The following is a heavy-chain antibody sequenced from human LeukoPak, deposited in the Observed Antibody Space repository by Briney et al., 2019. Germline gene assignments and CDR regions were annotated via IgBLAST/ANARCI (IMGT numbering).Heavy chain of an antibody. Sequence: PSETLSLTCTVSGGSISSYYWSWIRQPAGKGLEWIGRIYTSGSTNSNPSLKSRVTMSVDTSKNQFSLKLSSVTAADTAMYYCARDSSYGNYYYYMDVWGRGTTVTVSS. CDR3: ARDSSYGNYYYYMDV. V-gene: IGHV4-4*07. J-gene: IGHJ6*03. D-gene: IGHD2-15*01. CDR1: GGSISSYY. CDR2: IYTSGST.